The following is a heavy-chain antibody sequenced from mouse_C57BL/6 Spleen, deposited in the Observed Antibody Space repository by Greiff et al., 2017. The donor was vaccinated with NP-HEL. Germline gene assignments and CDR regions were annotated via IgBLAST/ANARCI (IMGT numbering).Heavy chain of an antibody. J-gene: IGHJ4*01. V-gene: IGHV1-59*01. CDR3: ARWDGNYDYYAMDY. Sequence: VQLQQPGAELVRPGTSVKLSRKASGYTFTSYWMHWVKQRPGQGLEWIGVIDPSDSYTNYNQKFKGKATLTVDTSSSTAYMQLSSLTSEDSAVYYCARWDGNYDYYAMDYWGQGTSVTVSS. D-gene: IGHD2-1*01. CDR2: IDPSDSYT. CDR1: GYTFTSYW.